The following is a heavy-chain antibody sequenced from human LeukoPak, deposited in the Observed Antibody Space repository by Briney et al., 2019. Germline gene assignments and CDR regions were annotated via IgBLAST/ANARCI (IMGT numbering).Heavy chain of an antibody. CDR2: IIPIFGTA. CDR1: GGTFSSYA. D-gene: IGHD4-17*01. V-gene: IGHV1-69*01. Sequence: SVKVSCKASGGTFSSYAISWVRQAPGKGLEWMGGIIPIFGTANYAQKFQGRVTITADESTSTAYMELSSLRSEDTAVYYCARMENGDPVAFDIWGQGTMVTVSS. CDR3: ARMENGDPVAFDI. J-gene: IGHJ3*02.